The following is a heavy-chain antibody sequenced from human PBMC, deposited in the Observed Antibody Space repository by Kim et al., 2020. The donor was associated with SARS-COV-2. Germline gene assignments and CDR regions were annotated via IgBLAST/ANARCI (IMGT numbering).Heavy chain of an antibody. D-gene: IGHD3-3*01. Sequence: SETLSLTCAVSGGSISSGGYSWSWIRQPPGKGLEWIGYIYHSGSTYYNPSLKSRVTISVDRSKNQFSLKLSSVTAADTAVYYCARGSTIFGIYGMDVWGQGTTVTVSS. CDR1: GGSISSGGYS. J-gene: IGHJ6*02. V-gene: IGHV4-30-2*01. CDR3: ARGSTIFGIYGMDV. CDR2: IYHSGST.